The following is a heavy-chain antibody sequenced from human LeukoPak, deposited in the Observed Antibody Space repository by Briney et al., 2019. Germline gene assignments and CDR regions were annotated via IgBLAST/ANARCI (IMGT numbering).Heavy chain of an antibody. Sequence: ASVKVSCKASGYTFTSYGISWVRQAPGQGLEWMGWISAYNGNTNYAQKLQGRVTMTTDTSTSTAYMELRSLRSDDTAVYYCARDLGGPTYYDFWSGYHPRSYYYYGMDVWGQGTTVTVSS. CDR1: GYTFTSYG. CDR3: ARDLGGPTYYDFWSGYHPRSYYYYGMDV. D-gene: IGHD3-3*01. CDR2: ISAYNGNT. V-gene: IGHV1-18*01. J-gene: IGHJ6*02.